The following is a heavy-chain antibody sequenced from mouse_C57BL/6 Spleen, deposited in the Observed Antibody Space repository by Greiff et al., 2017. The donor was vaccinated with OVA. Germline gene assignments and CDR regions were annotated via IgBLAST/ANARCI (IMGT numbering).Heavy chain of an antibody. Sequence: QVQLKQPGAELVKPGASVKLSCKASGYTFTSYWMHWVKQRPGQGLEWIGMIHPNSGSTNYNEKFKSKATLTVDKSSSTAYMQLSSLTSEDSAVYYCARLDRRGFDYWGQGTTLTVSS. V-gene: IGHV1-64*01. J-gene: IGHJ2*01. CDR1: GYTFTSYW. CDR2: IHPNSGST. CDR3: ARLDRRGFDY.